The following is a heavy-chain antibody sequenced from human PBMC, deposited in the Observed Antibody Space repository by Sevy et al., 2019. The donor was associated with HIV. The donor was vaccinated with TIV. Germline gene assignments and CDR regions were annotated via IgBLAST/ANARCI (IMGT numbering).Heavy chain of an antibody. CDR3: AKALKPALESMIEVIFRTFKGFDV. J-gene: IGHJ3*01. D-gene: IGHD3-22*01. Sequence: GGSLRLSCAASGFTFNTHAMNWVRQAPGKGLEWVSVICATGSSTYYADSVKGRFTISRDNSKKTLYLQMHSLKADDTAVYYCAKALKPALESMIEVIFRTFKGFDVWGQGTMVTVSS. CDR2: ICATGSST. CDR1: GFTFNTHA. V-gene: IGHV3-23*01.